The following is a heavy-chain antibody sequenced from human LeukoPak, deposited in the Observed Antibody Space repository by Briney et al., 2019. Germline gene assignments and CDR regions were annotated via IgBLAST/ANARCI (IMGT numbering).Heavy chain of an antibody. V-gene: IGHV1-18*04. Sequence: GASVTDSFMSTVYTFTNYGIRWVRPAPGQGRAGMGWISGYNGNTNYAQKLQGRVTMTTDTSTSTAFMELRSLRSDDTAVYYCARLGYCSSTSCSHLYFDYWGQGTLVTVSS. CDR3: ARLGYCSSTSCSHLYFDY. CDR2: ISGYNGNT. J-gene: IGHJ4*02. D-gene: IGHD2-2*01. CDR1: VYTFTNYG.